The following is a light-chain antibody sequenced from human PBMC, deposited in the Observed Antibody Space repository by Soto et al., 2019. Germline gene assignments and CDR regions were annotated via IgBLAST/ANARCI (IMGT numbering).Light chain of an antibody. CDR2: SAS. V-gene: IGKV1-12*01. CDR1: QGISSW. J-gene: IGKJ1*01. Sequence: DIQMTQSPSSVSASVGDRVTISCRASQGISSWLAWYQQKPGKAPSLLIYSASTLHSGVPSRFSGSGSGTDFTLIISNLQPDDFATYYCQQFKDYVWTFGQGTKV. CDR3: QQFKDYVWT.